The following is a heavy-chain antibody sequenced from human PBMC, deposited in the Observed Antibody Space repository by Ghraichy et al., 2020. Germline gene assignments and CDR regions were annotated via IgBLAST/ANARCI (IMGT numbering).Heavy chain of an antibody. CDR1: GFTFSKYW. J-gene: IGHJ6*02. CDR2: ISSDGSVT. D-gene: IGHD3-3*01. CDR3: AREHRVTLFGVINYYGMDV. Sequence: GSLRLSCAAPGFTFSKYWMHWVRQAPGKGLVWVSRISSDGSVTSYADSVKGRFTISRDNAKNTLYLQMNSLRAEDTAVYYCAREHRVTLFGVINYYGMDVWGQGTTVTVSS. V-gene: IGHV3-74*01.